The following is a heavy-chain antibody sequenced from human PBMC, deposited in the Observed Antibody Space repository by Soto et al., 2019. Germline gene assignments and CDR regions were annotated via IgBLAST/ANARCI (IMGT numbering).Heavy chain of an antibody. D-gene: IGHD2-15*01. CDR2: MSGSGGTT. CDR1: GFTFSNYA. Sequence: EVQLLESGGVLVQPGESLRLSCAASGFTFSNYAMSWVRQAPGKGLEWVATMSGSGGTTYYADSVKGRFTISRDNSKNALSLSLKSLTDDETDLCFCRRDRGMEGVVSVFCLWGQGTPVPV. V-gene: IGHV3-23*01. CDR3: RRDRGMEGVVSVFCL. J-gene: IGHJ4*02.